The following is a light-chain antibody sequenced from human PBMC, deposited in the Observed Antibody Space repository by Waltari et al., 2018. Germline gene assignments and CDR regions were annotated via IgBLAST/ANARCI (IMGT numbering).Light chain of an antibody. Sequence: QSALTQPPYASGSPGQSVTISCTGTSSDVGGYNYVSLYQQHPGKVPKVIIYEVTKRPSGVPDRFSGSKSGNTASLTVSGLQAEDEADYYCTSYAGSNNYVFGTGTKVTVL. V-gene: IGLV2-8*01. CDR3: TSYAGSNNYV. J-gene: IGLJ1*01. CDR1: SSDVGGYNY. CDR2: EVT.